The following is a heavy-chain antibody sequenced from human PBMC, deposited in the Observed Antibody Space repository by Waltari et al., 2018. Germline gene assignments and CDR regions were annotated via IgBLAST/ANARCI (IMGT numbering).Heavy chain of an antibody. Sequence: QVQLQQWGAGLLKPSEALSLTCAVYGGSFRGYYWSWSRQPPGKGLEWIGEINHSGSTNYNPSLKSRVTISVDTSKNQFSLRLSSVTAADTAVYYCARITTVTTSAFDIWGQGTMVTVSS. V-gene: IGHV4-34*01. CDR1: GGSFRGYY. D-gene: IGHD4-17*01. CDR2: INHSGST. CDR3: ARITTVTTSAFDI. J-gene: IGHJ3*02.